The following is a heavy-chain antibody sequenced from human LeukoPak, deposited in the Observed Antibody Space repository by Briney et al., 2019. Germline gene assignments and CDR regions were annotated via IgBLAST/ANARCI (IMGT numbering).Heavy chain of an antibody. D-gene: IGHD5-18*01. V-gene: IGHV3-49*03. J-gene: IGHJ4*02. CDR3: TRAATAMGPNFDY. CDR1: GFTFGDYA. CDR2: IRSKAYGGTT. Sequence: GGSLRLSCTASGFTFGDYAMSWFRQAPGKGLEWVGFIRSKAYGGTTEYAASVKGRFTISRDDSKSIAYLQMNSLKTEDTAVYYCTRAATAMGPNFDYWGQGTLVTVSS.